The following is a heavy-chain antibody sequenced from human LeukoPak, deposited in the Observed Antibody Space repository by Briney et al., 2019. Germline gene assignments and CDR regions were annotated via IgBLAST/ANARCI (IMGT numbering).Heavy chain of an antibody. V-gene: IGHV4-34*01. J-gene: IGHJ1*01. CDR2: INHSGST. CDR1: GGSFSDYY. CDR3: ASPLGYCSSTSCPDFQH. Sequence: WETLSLTCAVYGGSFSDYYWSWLRQPPGKGLEWIGEINHSGSTNYNPSLKSRVTISVDTSKQQFSLKLSAVTAAHTAVYYCASPLGYCSSTSCPDFQHWGQGTLVTVSS. D-gene: IGHD2-2*01.